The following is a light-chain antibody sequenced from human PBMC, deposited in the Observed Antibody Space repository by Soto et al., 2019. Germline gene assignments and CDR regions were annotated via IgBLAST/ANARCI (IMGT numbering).Light chain of an antibody. CDR1: QSVSSN. J-gene: IGKJ1*01. V-gene: IGKV3-15*01. CDR3: QQHNNWPRWT. CDR2: GAS. Sequence: EIVMTQSPATLSVSPGERATLSCRASQSVSSNFAWYQQKPGQAPRLLMYGASTRDTGIPDRLSGSWFGTEVTLTRSGLQSEDFAVYDCQQHNNWPRWTFGQGTKGQIK.